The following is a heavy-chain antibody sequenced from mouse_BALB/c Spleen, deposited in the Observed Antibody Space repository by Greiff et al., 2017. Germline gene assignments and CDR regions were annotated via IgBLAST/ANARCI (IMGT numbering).Heavy chain of an antibody. CDR1: GYTFTSYW. Sequence: VQLQQPGAELVRPGASVKLSCKASGYTFTSYWINWVKQRPGQGLEWIGNIYPSDSYTNYNQKFKDKATLTVDKSSSTAYMQLSSPTSEDSAVYYCTRDDYDEVFAYWGQGTLVTVSA. D-gene: IGHD2-4*01. CDR3: TRDDYDEVFAY. J-gene: IGHJ3*01. CDR2: IYPSDSYT. V-gene: IGHV1-69*02.